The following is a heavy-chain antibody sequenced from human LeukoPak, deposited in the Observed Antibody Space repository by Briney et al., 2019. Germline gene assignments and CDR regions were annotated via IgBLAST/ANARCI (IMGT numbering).Heavy chain of an antibody. CDR2: ISNDGSNK. V-gene: IGHV3-30*03. CDR3: ARGQRAHVEWSYYMDV. CDR1: GFTFSSYG. J-gene: IGHJ6*03. D-gene: IGHD3-3*01. Sequence: PGGSLRLSCAASGFTFSSYGMHWVRQAPGKGLEWVAVISNDGSNKNYADSVKGRFTISRDNSKNTLYLQMNNLRAEDTAVYYCARGQRAHVEWSYYMDVWGKGTTVTVSS.